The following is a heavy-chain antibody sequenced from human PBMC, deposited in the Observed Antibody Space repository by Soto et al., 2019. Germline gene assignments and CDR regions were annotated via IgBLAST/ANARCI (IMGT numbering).Heavy chain of an antibody. D-gene: IGHD2-8*01. CDR1: GFTFSSYG. V-gene: IGHV3-33*01. CDR2: IWYDGSNK. J-gene: IGHJ4*02. Sequence: GGSLRLSCAASGFTFSSYGMHWVRQAPGKGLEWVAVIWYDGSNKYYADSVKGRFTISRDNSKNTLYLQMNSLRAEDTAVYYCARDLSMVYASCFDYWGQGTLVTVSS. CDR3: ARDLSMVYASCFDY.